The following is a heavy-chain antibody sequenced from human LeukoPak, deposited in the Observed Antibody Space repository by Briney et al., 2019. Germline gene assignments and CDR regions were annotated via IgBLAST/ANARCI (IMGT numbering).Heavy chain of an antibody. CDR1: GFTFDDYA. Sequence: GGSLRLSCAASGFTFDDYAMHWVRQAPGKGLEWVSGISWNSGSIAYADPVRGRFTISRDNVKNSLFLELNSLRPEDTALYYCAKDSSSGGHYFDYWGQGTLLTVSS. J-gene: IGHJ4*02. CDR3: AKDSSSGGHYFDY. CDR2: ISWNSGSI. V-gene: IGHV3-9*01. D-gene: IGHD6-6*01.